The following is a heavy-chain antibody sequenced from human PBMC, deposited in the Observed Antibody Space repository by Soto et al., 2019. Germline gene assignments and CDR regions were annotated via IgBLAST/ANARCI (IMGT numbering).Heavy chain of an antibody. V-gene: IGHV3-64*01. D-gene: IGHD2-15*01. CDR1: GFTFSRYA. J-gene: IGHJ4*02. CDR3: ARQGSGSYYFDY. CDR2: ISSNGGST. Sequence: GGSLRLSCAASGFTFSRYAMHWVRQAPGKGLEYVSAISSNGGSTYYANSVKGRFTISRDNSKNTLYLQMGSLRAEDMAVYYCARQGSGSYYFDYWGQGT.